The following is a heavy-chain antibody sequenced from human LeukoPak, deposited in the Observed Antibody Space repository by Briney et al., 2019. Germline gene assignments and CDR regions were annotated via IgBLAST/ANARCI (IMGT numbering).Heavy chain of an antibody. V-gene: IGHV3-30-3*01. D-gene: IGHD6-25*01. CDR2: ISYDGSNK. CDR3: ARGSEGSSEAFDI. J-gene: IGHJ3*02. CDR1: GFTFDDYA. Sequence: PGRSLRLSCAASGFTFDDYAMHWVRQAPGKGLECVAVISYDGSNKYYADSVKGRFTISRDNSKNTLYLQMNSLRAEDTAVYYCARGSEGSSEAFDIWGQGTMVTVSS.